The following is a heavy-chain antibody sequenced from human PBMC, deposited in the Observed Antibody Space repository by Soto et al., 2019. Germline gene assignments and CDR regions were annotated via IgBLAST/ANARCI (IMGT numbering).Heavy chain of an antibody. Sequence: PGGSLRLSCAASGFAFSSYSMNWVRQAPGKGLEWVSYISSSSSTIYYADSVKGRFTISRDNAKNSLYLQMNSLRAEDTAVYYCASPPKDCSGGSCYLWVGAFDIWDQGTMVTVSS. J-gene: IGHJ3*02. V-gene: IGHV3-48*01. CDR3: ASPPKDCSGGSCYLWVGAFDI. CDR1: GFAFSSYS. CDR2: ISSSSSTI. D-gene: IGHD2-15*01.